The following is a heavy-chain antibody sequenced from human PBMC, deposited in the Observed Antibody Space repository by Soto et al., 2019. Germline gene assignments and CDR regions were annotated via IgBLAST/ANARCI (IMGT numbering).Heavy chain of an antibody. Sequence: SLSLSCAASGFTFSSYAMSWVRQAPGKGLEWVSAISGSGGSTYYADSVKGRFTISRDNSKNTLYLQMNSLRAEDTAVYYCAKALPRYFDYPLYDYWGQGTLVTVSS. D-gene: IGHD3-9*01. J-gene: IGHJ4*02. CDR3: AKALPRYFDYPLYDY. CDR1: GFTFSSYA. CDR2: ISGSGGST. V-gene: IGHV3-23*01.